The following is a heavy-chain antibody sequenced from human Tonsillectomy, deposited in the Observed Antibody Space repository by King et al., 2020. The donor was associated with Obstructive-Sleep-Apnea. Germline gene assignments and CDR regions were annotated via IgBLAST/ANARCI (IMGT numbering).Heavy chain of an antibody. V-gene: IGHV4-34*01. D-gene: IGHD4-23*01. CDR1: GGSFSGYY. CDR2: INHSGST. J-gene: IGHJ4*02. Sequence: VQLQQWGAGLLKPSETLSLTCAVYGGSFSGYYWTWIRQPPGKGLEWIGEINHSGSTNYNPSLKSRVTISVDTSKNQFSLKLSSVTAADTAVYYCARGPLGGNGTRFDYWGQGTLVTVSS. CDR3: ARGPLGGNGTRFDY.